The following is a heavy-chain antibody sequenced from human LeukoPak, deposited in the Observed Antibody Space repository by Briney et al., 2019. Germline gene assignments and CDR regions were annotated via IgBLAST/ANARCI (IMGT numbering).Heavy chain of an antibody. Sequence: GESLKISCKGSGYSFTSYWIGWVRQMPGKGLEWMGIIYPGDSDTRYSPSFQGQVTISADKSISTAYLQWSSLEASDTAMYYCARSRSQDTAMVLFDYWGQGTLVTVSS. CDR2: IYPGDSDT. CDR3: ARSRSQDTAMVLFDY. CDR1: GYSFTSYW. J-gene: IGHJ4*02. V-gene: IGHV5-51*01. D-gene: IGHD5-18*01.